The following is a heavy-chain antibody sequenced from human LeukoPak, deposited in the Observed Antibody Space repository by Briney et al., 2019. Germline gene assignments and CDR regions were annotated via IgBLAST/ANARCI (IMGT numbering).Heavy chain of an antibody. Sequence: MTSETLSLTCTVSGGSISSGGYYWSWIRQHPGKGLEWIGYIYYSGSTYYNPSLKSRVTISVDTSKNQFSLKLSSVTAADTAVYYCARGEGYGDLSYWGQGTLVTVSS. CDR2: IYYSGST. V-gene: IGHV4-31*03. CDR3: ARGEGYGDLSY. CDR1: GGSISSGGYY. D-gene: IGHD4-17*01. J-gene: IGHJ4*02.